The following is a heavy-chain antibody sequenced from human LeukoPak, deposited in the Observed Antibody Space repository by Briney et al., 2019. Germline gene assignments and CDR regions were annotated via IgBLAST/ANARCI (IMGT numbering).Heavy chain of an antibody. CDR2: IYYSGST. V-gene: IGHV4-39*07. J-gene: IGHJ5*02. D-gene: IGHD6-19*01. CDR1: GGSISSSSYY. CDR3: ARDLSGWTKTNWFDP. Sequence: PSETLSLTCTVSGGSISSSSYYWGWIRQPPGKGLEWIGSIYYSGSTYYNPSLKSRVTISVDTSKNQFSLKLSSVTAADTAVYYCARDLSGWTKTNWFDPWGQGTLVTVSS.